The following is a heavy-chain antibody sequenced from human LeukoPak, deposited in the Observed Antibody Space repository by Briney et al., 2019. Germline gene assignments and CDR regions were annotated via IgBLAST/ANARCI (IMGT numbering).Heavy chain of an antibody. J-gene: IGHJ6*01. CDR2: INHSGST. CDR1: GGSFSGYY. V-gene: IGHV4-34*01. Sequence: SETLSLTCAVYGGSFSGYYWSWIRQPPGKGLEWIGEINHSGSTNYNPSLKSRVTISVDTSKNQFSLKLSSVTAADTAVYYCARLVRIVVVPAAIRYYYYGMDVWGQGTRVTVSS. CDR3: ARLVRIVVVPAAIRYYYYGMDV. D-gene: IGHD2-2*02.